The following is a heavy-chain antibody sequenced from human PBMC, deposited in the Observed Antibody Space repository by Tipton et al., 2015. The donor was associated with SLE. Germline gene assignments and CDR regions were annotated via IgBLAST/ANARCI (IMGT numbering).Heavy chain of an antibody. CDR1: SYSISNDNW. CDR2: FYYSGAT. Sequence: TLSLTCAVSSYSISNDNWCGWIRQPPGKGLEWIGYFYYSGATYYNPSLQSRVTMSADTSKNQFSLKLNSVTAVDTAIYYCARRYCSDGVCYGFGFFDYWGQGNLATVSS. CDR3: ARRYCSDGVCYGFGFFDY. V-gene: IGHV4-28*01. J-gene: IGHJ4*02. D-gene: IGHD2-8*01.